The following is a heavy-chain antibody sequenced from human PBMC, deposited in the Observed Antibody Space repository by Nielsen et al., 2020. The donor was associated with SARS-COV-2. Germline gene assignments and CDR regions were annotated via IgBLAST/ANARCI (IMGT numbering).Heavy chain of an antibody. V-gene: IGHV3-53*01. CDR1: GFIVSSKY. J-gene: IGHJ4*02. D-gene: IGHD5-18*01. CDR3: VRDDVDAGLY. CDR2: FYSGGTT. Sequence: GESLKISCAASGFIVSSKYMNWVRQAPGKGLEWVSVFYSGGTTLYADSVKGRFTISRDNANNSLYLEMNSLRTEDTAVYYCVRDDVDAGLYWGQGTLVTVSS.